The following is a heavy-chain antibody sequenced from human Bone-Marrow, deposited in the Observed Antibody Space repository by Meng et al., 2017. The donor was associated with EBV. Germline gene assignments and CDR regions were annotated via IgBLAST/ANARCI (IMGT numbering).Heavy chain of an antibody. CDR1: GLTFTSCT. D-gene: IGHD1-1*01. CDR3: ATSNNWSDFHY. CDR2: INANTSNP. J-gene: IGHJ4*02. V-gene: IGHV7-4-1*02. Sequence: QVQVVQCGCEFNNPAASVKVSFKTSGLTFTSCTLNWVRQAPGQGLEWMGWINANTSNPTYSLGFTGRIVFSLNTSVSTAYLQISSLKADDTGVYYCATSNNWSDFHYWGQGTLVTVAS.